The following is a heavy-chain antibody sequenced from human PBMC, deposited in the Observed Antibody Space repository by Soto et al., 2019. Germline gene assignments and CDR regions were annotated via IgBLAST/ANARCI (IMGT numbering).Heavy chain of an antibody. V-gene: IGHV3-23*01. D-gene: IGHD2-15*01. CDR2: ISGSGGST. CDR1: GFTFSSYA. Sequence: PGGALRLSCAASGFTFSSYAMSWVRQAPGKGLEWVSAISGSGGSTYYADSVKGRFTISRDNSKNTLYLQMNSLRAEDTAVYYCAKDVSDIVVVVAAFSYFDNWGQGTLVTVSS. CDR3: AKDVSDIVVVVAAFSYFDN. J-gene: IGHJ4*02.